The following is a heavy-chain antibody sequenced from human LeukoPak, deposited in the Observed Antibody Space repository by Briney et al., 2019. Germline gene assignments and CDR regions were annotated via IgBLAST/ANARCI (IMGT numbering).Heavy chain of an antibody. CDR3: AKDAKNYYDSSGYFDY. CDR1: GFTVSNYG. D-gene: IGHD3-22*01. CDR2: IKSDGSEK. V-gene: IGHV3-30*02. J-gene: IGHJ4*02. Sequence: PGGSLRLSCAASGFTVSNYGMHWVRQTPGKGLEWVTFIKSDGSEKDYADSVKGRFTISRDNSKNTLYLQMNSLRAEDTAVYYCAKDAKNYYDSSGYFDYWGQGTLVTVSS.